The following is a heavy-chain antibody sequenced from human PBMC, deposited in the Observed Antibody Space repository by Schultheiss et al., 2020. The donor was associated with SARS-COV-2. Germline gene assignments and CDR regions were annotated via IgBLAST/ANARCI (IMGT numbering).Heavy chain of an antibody. D-gene: IGHD5-24*01. J-gene: IGHJ4*02. CDR3: ASRRWLQLPFDY. V-gene: IGHV3-21*04. Sequence: GGSLRLSCAASGFTFSSYAMSWVRQAPGKGLEWVSSISGSSSYIYYADSVKGRFTISRDNAKNSLYLQMNSLRAEDTAVYYCASRRWLQLPFDYWGQGTLVTVSS. CDR1: GFTFSSYA. CDR2: ISGSSSYI.